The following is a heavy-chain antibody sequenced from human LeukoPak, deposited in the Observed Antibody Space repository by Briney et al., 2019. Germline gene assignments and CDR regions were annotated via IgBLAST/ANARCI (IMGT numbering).Heavy chain of an antibody. CDR2: IIPTFGTA. Sequence: ASVKVSCKASGGTFSSYAISWVRQAPGQGLEWMGGIIPTFGTANYAQKFQGRVTITADESTSTAYMELSSLRSEDTAVYYCARDRGPYYDILTGYAFDIWGQGTMVTVSS. J-gene: IGHJ3*02. V-gene: IGHV1-69*13. D-gene: IGHD3-9*01. CDR1: GGTFSSYA. CDR3: ARDRGPYYDILTGYAFDI.